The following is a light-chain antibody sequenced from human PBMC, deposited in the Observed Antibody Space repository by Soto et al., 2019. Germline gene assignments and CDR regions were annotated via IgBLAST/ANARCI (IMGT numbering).Light chain of an antibody. CDR3: HNHNSDTHGMT. CDR1: QGISDY. V-gene: IGKV1-27*01. J-gene: IGKJ3*01. CDR2: AAS. Sequence: DIRMTQSPSSLSASAGDRVTITCRASQGISDYLAWYQQKPGKAPKLLIYAASTLQSGVPSRFSGSGSGTDFNLTISSLQPEDVATYYCHNHNSDTHGMTFGPGTKVDIK.